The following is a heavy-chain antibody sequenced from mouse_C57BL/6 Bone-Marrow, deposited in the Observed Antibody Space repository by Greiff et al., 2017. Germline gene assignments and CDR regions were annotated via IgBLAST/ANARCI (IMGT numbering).Heavy chain of an antibody. CDR3: AREGLLLFFDY. CDR1: GFTFSSYG. D-gene: IGHD2-3*01. Sequence: DVHLVESGGDLVKPGGSLKLSCAASGFTFSSYGMSWVRQTPDKRLEWVATISSGGSYTYYPDSVKGRFTISRDNAKNTLYLQMSSLKSEDTAMYYCAREGLLLFFDYWGQGTTLTVSS. V-gene: IGHV5-6*01. CDR2: ISSGGSYT. J-gene: IGHJ2*01.